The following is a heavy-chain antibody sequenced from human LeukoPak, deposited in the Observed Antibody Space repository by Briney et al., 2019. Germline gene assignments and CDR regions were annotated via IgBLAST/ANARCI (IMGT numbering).Heavy chain of an antibody. CDR2: ISSSGSS. Sequence: SETLSLTCTVSGDSISSYYWTWLGQPAGKGLEWIGRISSSGSSNYNPYLRSRVTMSVDTSKNQFSLKLTSVTAADTAVYYCARGSSSNWNVFDYWGQGTLVTVSS. D-gene: IGHD1-1*01. CDR3: ARGSSSNWNVFDY. V-gene: IGHV4-4*07. CDR1: GDSISSYY. J-gene: IGHJ4*02.